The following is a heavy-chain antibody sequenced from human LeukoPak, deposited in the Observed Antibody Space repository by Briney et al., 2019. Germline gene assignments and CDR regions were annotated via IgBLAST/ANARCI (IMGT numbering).Heavy chain of an antibody. Sequence: ASETLSLTCTVSGGSISFISSSTYYWGWIRQAPGKGLEWIGSLYYGESSHYNPSLKSRATLPVDTSNNQFSLKLTSVTAADAAVYFCARQLPTAAADTRGYFDYWGQGTVVTVSS. CDR1: GGSISFISSSTYY. J-gene: IGHJ4*02. D-gene: IGHD6-25*01. V-gene: IGHV4-39*01. CDR3: ARQLPTAAADTRGYFDY. CDR2: LYYGESS.